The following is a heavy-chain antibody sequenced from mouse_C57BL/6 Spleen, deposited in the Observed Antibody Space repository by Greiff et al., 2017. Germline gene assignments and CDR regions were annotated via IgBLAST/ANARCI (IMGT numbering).Heavy chain of an antibody. CDR3: ARGYYGSRGYFDV. V-gene: IGHV3-6*01. CDR2: ISYDGSN. D-gene: IGHD1-1*01. Sequence: EVQRVESGPGLVKPSQSLSLTCSVTGYSFTSGYYWNWIRQFPGNKLEWMGYISYDGSNNYNPSLKNRISITRDTSKNLFFLKLNSVTTEDTATCYCARGYYGSRGYFDVWGTGTTVTVSS. J-gene: IGHJ1*03. CDR1: GYSFTSGYY.